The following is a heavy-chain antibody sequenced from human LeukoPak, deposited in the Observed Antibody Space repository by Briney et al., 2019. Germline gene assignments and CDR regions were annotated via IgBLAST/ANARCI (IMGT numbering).Heavy chain of an antibody. D-gene: IGHD3-10*01. CDR2: INSDGSST. V-gene: IGHV3-74*01. CDR3: ARDPHGSGFFDY. CDR1: GFTFSSYW. Sequence: GGSLRLSCAASGFTFSSYWMHWVRQAPGKGLVWVSRINSDGSSTSYADSVKGRFTIPRDNAKNTLYLQMNSLRAEDTAVYYCARDPHGSGFFDYWGQGTLVTVSS. J-gene: IGHJ4*02.